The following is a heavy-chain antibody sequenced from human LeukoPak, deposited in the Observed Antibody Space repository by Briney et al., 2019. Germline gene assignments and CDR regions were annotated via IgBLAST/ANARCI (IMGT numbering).Heavy chain of an antibody. J-gene: IGHJ4*02. CDR2: IYYSGST. V-gene: IGHV4-61*01. D-gene: IGHD6-13*01. CDR1: GGSVRSGRLY. CDR3: AREEHINSWPDFDS. Sequence: PSETLSLTCSVSGGSVRSGRLYWTWIRQPPGKGLEWIGYIYYSGSTNYNPSLNSRVSISVDTSKNQFSLTMTSVTAADTAVYYCAREEHINSWPDFDSWGQGTLVTVSS.